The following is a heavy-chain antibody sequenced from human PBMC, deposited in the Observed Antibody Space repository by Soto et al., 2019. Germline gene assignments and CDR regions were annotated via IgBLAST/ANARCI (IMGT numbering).Heavy chain of an antibody. CDR2: ISSSGSTI. D-gene: IGHD3-22*01. Sequence: GGSLRLSCAASGFTFSSYEMNWVRQAPEKGLEWVSYISSSGSTIYYADSVKGRFTISRDNAKNSLYLQMNSLRAEDTAVYYCASSAKNFYDSSGYYPLLTDYWGQGTLVTVSS. V-gene: IGHV3-48*03. CDR1: GFTFSSYE. CDR3: ASSAKNFYDSSGYYPLLTDY. J-gene: IGHJ4*02.